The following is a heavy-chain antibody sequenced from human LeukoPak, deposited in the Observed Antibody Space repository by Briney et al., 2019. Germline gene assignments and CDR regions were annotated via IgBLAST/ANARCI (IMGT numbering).Heavy chain of an antibody. D-gene: IGHD3-9*01. V-gene: IGHV3-33*01. J-gene: IGHJ6*02. CDR3: ARVYYDILTGHLPRFYGMDV. Sequence: GGSLRLSWAASGFTFSSYGMHWVRQAPGKGLEWVAVIWYDGSNKYYADSVKGRFTISRDNSKNTLYLQMNSLRAEDTAVYYCARVYYDILTGHLPRFYGMDVWGQGTTVTVSS. CDR2: IWYDGSNK. CDR1: GFTFSSYG.